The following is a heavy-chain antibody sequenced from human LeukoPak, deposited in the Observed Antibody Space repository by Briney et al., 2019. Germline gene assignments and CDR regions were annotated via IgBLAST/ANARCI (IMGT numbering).Heavy chain of an antibody. Sequence: GGSPRLSCAASGFTFSSYSMNWVRQAPGKGLEWVSYISSSSSTIYYADSVKGRFTISRGNAKNSLYLQMNSLRAEDTAVYYCARVDYDSSAWGQGTLVTVSS. V-gene: IGHV3-48*01. CDR2: ISSSSSTI. D-gene: IGHD3-22*01. CDR1: GFTFSSYS. CDR3: ARVDYDSSA. J-gene: IGHJ5*02.